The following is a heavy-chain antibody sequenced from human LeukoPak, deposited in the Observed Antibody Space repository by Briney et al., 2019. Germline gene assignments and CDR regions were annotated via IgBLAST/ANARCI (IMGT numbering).Heavy chain of an antibody. Sequence: TSETLSLTCTVSGDSISSGTYYWSWIRHFPGKGLAWIGYIYRSGSAYSNPSLKSRVAMSVDTSKNQLSLNLTSVTAADTAVYFCARDLGTAYYYYFDVWGKGTAVTV. V-gene: IGHV4-31*03. CDR2: IYRSGSA. J-gene: IGHJ6*03. CDR1: GDSISSGTYY. CDR3: ARDLGTAYYYYFDV. D-gene: IGHD3-16*01.